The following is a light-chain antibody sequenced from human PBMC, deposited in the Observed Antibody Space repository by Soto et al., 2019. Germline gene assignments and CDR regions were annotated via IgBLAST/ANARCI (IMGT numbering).Light chain of an antibody. V-gene: IGKV3-15*01. CDR2: DAS. J-gene: IGKJ4*01. CDR3: QQYNRWPLT. Sequence: EIVLTQSPGTLSFSPGERATFPCRASQSVSSNYLAWYQQKPGQTPRLLIYDASTRATGISGSFSGSGSGTEFTLTISSLQSEDFAVYYCQQYNRWPLTFGGGTKVDI. CDR1: QSVSSN.